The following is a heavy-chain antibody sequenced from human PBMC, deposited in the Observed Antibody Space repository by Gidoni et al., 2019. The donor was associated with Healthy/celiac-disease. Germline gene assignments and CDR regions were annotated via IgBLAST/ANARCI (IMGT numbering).Heavy chain of an antibody. CDR1: GGSFSGYY. CDR2: INHSGST. V-gene: IGHV4-34*01. D-gene: IGHD3-3*01. J-gene: IGHJ6*03. Sequence: QVQLQQWGAGLLKPSETLSLTCAVYGGSFSGYYWSWIRQPPGKGLEWIGEINHSGSTNYNPSLKSRVTISVDTSKNQFSLKLSSVTAADTAVYYCARGRVSDFWSGYYHYYYYYYMDVWGKGTTVTVSS. CDR3: ARGRVSDFWSGYYHYYYYYYMDV.